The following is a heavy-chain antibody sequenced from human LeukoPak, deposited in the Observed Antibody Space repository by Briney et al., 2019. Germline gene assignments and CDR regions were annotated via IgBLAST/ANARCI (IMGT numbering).Heavy chain of an antibody. J-gene: IGHJ3*02. CDR2: ISSSGSTI. Sequence: GGSLRLSCAASGFTFSDYYMSWIRQAPGKGLEWVSYISSSGSTIYYADSVKGRFTISRDNAKSSLYLQMNSLRAEDTAVYYCAKIMVRGVYAFDIWGQGTMVTVSS. CDR3: AKIMVRGVYAFDI. CDR1: GFTFSDYY. D-gene: IGHD3-10*01. V-gene: IGHV3-11*01.